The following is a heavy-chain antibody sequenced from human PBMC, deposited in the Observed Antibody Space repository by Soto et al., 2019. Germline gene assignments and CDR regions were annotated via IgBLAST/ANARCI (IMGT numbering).Heavy chain of an antibody. V-gene: IGHV3-43*01. J-gene: IGHJ6*02. CDR2: ISWDGGST. CDR3: AKDSRSYGGGMDV. D-gene: IGHD1-26*01. Sequence: VQLLESGGVVVQPGGSLRLSCAASGFTFDDYTMHWVRQAPGKGLEWVSLISWDGGSTYYADSVKGRFTISRDNSKNSLYLQINSLRTEDTALYYCAKDSRSYGGGMDVWGQEATVTVSS. CDR1: GFTFDDYT.